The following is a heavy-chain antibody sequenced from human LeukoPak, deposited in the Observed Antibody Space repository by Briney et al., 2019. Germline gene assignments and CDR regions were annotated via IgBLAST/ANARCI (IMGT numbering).Heavy chain of an antibody. D-gene: IGHD6-13*01. J-gene: IGHJ4*02. Sequence: PSETLSLTCTVSGGSISSSSYYWAWIRQSPGKGLEWIGSIYYSGSTYYNPSLKSRVTISVDTSKNQFSLKLSSVTAADTAVYYCASIEVTAALPLWGQGTLVTVSS. CDR2: IYYSGST. CDR3: ASIEVTAALPL. CDR1: GGSISSSSYY. V-gene: IGHV4-39*01.